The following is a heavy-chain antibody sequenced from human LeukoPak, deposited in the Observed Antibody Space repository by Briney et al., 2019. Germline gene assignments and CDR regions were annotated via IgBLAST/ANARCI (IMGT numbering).Heavy chain of an antibody. D-gene: IGHD2-21*02. CDR1: GFTFSSYS. V-gene: IGHV3-48*01. CDR2: ISSSSSTI. CDR3: AREGLVTNDY. J-gene: IGHJ4*02. Sequence: GGSLRLSCAASGFTFSSYSMNWVRQAPGKGLEWVSCISSSSSTIYYADSVKGRFTISRDNAKNSLYLQMNSLRAEDTAVYYCAREGLVTNDYWGQGSLVTVSS.